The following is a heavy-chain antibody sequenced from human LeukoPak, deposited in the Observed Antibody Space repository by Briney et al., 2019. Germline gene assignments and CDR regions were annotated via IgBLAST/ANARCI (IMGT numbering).Heavy chain of an antibody. D-gene: IGHD1-7*01. CDR1: GDTVSSNSSA. J-gene: IGHJ5*02. V-gene: IGHV6-1*01. CDR2: TYYRSKCYN. CDR3: AREYYWNYGGFDP. Sequence: SQTLSLTCAISGDTVSSNSSAWNWIRQSPSRGLEWLGRTYYRSKCYNDYAVSVKSRITINPDTSKNQFSLQLNSVTPGDTAVYYCAREYYWNYGGFDPWGQGTLVTVSS.